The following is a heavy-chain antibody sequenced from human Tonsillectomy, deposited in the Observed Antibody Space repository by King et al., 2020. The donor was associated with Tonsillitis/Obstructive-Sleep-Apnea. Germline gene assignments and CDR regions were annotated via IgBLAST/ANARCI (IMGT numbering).Heavy chain of an antibody. V-gene: IGHV6-1*01. CDR2: TYYRSKWYY. D-gene: IGHD6-19*01. J-gene: IGHJ4*02. CDR3: TSGWALNY. CDR1: GDSVSSNSAA. Sequence: VQLQQSGPGLVKPSQTLSLICAISGDSVSSNSAAWNWIRQSPSRGLEWLGRTYYRSKWYYDYALSVESRITINPATSKNQFSLQLNSVTPDDTAVYYCTSGWALNYWGQGTLVTVSS.